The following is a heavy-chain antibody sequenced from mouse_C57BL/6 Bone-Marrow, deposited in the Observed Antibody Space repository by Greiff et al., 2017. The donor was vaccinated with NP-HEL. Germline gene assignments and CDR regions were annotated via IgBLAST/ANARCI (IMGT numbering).Heavy chain of an antibody. D-gene: IGHD1-1*01. CDR2: LYPGDGDT. CDR1: GYAFSSSW. CDR3: AKAFYYYGSYWYFDV. Sequence: QVQLQQSGPELVKPGASVKISCKASGYAFSSSWMNWVKQRPGKGLEWIGRLYPGDGDTNYNGKFKGQATLTANKSSSPADMQLSSLPSEDSAVYFCAKAFYYYGSYWYFDVWGTGTTVTVSS. V-gene: IGHV1-82*01. J-gene: IGHJ1*03.